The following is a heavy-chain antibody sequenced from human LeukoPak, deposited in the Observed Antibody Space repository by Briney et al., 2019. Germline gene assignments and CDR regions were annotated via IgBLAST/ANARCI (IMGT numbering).Heavy chain of an antibody. J-gene: IGHJ3*02. D-gene: IGHD3-22*01. V-gene: IGHV4-59*01. CDR2: IYYSGST. CDR3: ARALNYYDSSGSRVDAFDI. Sequence: SETLSLTCTVSGGSISSYYWSWIRQPPGKGLEWIGYIYYSGSTNYNPSLKSRVTISVDTSKNQSSLKLSSVTAADTAVYYCARALNYYDSSGSRVDAFDIWGQGTMVTVSS. CDR1: GGSISSYY.